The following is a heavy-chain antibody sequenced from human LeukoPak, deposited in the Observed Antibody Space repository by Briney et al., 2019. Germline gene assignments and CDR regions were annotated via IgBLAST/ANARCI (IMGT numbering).Heavy chain of an antibody. CDR1: GFTFSSYN. CDR3: AKATSPVHSRNWFDS. J-gene: IGHJ5*01. CDR2: ISGSGTNT. V-gene: IGHV3-23*01. D-gene: IGHD6-13*01. Sequence: PGGSLRLSCAASGFTFSSYNMSWVRQAPGKGLEWVSSISGSGTNTDYADSVKGRFTISRDNSKNTVNVQMNSLRAEDTAVYYCAKATSPVHSRNWFDSWGQGTLVTVSS.